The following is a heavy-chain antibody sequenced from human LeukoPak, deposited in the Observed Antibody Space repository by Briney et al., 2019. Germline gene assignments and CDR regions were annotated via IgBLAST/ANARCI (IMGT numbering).Heavy chain of an antibody. CDR3: ARDFKLVVRGPGYWYFDL. Sequence: PGGSLRLSCAASGFTFSSYAMSWVRQAPGKGLEWVSAISGSGGSTYYADSVKGRFTISRDNAKNSLYLQMNSLRAEDTAVYYCARDFKLVVRGPGYWYFDLWGRGTLVTVSS. V-gene: IGHV3-23*01. CDR1: GFTFSSYA. D-gene: IGHD3-10*01. CDR2: ISGSGGST. J-gene: IGHJ2*01.